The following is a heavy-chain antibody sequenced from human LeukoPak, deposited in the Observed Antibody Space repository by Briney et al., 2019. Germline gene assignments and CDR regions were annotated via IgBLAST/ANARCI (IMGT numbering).Heavy chain of an antibody. CDR1: GGSISSSSYY. Sequence: PSETLSLTCTVSGGSISSSSYYWGWIRQPPGKGLEWIGSIYYSGSTYYNPSLKSRVTISVDTSKNQFSPKLSSVTAADTAVYYCARLGTSPAAGILNWGQGTLVTVSS. CDR3: ARLGTSPAAGILN. V-gene: IGHV4-39*01. J-gene: IGHJ4*02. CDR2: IYYSGST. D-gene: IGHD6-13*01.